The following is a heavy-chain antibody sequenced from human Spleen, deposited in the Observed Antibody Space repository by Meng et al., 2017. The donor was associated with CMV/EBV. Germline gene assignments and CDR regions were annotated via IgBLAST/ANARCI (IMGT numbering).Heavy chain of an antibody. Sequence: QVQVVQSGAEVKKPGASVKVSCKASGYTFTSYGISWVRQAPGQGLEWMGWINPNSGGTNYAQKFQGRVTMTRDTSISTAYMELSRLRSDDTAVYYCATLQTSSGWDDDYWGQGTLVTVSS. CDR2: INPNSGGT. CDR1: GYTFTSYG. D-gene: IGHD6-19*01. CDR3: ATLQTSSGWDDDY. V-gene: IGHV1-2*02. J-gene: IGHJ4*02.